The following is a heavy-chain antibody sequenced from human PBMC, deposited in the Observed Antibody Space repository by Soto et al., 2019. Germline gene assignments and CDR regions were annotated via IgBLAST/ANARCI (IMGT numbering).Heavy chain of an antibody. J-gene: IGHJ4*02. CDR3: ARGSGYYYWDDY. Sequence: ASVKVSCKASGYTFTSYAMHWVRQAPGQRLEWMGWINAGNGNTKYSQKFQGRVTITRDTSASTAYMELSSLRSEDTAVYFCARGSGYYYWDDYWGQGTLVTVSS. CDR2: INAGNGNT. CDR1: GYTFTSYA. V-gene: IGHV1-3*01. D-gene: IGHD3-22*01.